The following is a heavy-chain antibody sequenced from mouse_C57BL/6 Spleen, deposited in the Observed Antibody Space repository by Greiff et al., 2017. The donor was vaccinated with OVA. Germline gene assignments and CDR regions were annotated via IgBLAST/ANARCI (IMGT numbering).Heavy chain of an antibody. CDR2: INPNNGGT. Sequence: EVQLVESGPELVKPGASVKMSCKASGYTFTDYNMHWVKQSHGKSLEWIGYINPNNGGTSYNQKFKGKATLTVNKSSSTAYMELRSLTSEDSAVYYCAREYSNRVVRNYFDYWGQGTTLTVSS. D-gene: IGHD2-5*01. CDR1: GYTFTDYN. CDR3: AREYSNRVVRNYFDY. J-gene: IGHJ2*01. V-gene: IGHV1-22*01.